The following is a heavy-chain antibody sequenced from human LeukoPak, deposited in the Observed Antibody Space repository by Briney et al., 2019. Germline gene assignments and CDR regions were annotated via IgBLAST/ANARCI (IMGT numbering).Heavy chain of an antibody. CDR3: ARDMRVLPAAIPGIYYYGMDV. D-gene: IGHD2-2*01. CDR1: GFTFSDFY. J-gene: IGHJ6*02. V-gene: IGHV3-11*04. Sequence: NPGGSLRLSCAASGFTFSDFYMTWIRQAPGKGLEWVSYSSNGGSTIYYADSVKGRFTISRDNAKNSLYLQMNSLRAEDTAVYYCARDMRVLPAAIPGIYYYGMDVWGQGTTVTVSS. CDR2: SSNGGSTI.